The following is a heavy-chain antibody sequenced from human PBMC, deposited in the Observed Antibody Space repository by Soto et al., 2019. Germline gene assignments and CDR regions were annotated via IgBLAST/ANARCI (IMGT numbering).Heavy chain of an antibody. CDR3: VRSIALKLAVQRDAPDKYYFDS. V-gene: IGHV4-34*01. CDR2: INHSGST. J-gene: IGHJ4*02. D-gene: IGHD2-21*01. CDR1: GGTFSGYY. Sequence: PSETLSLTCAVYGGTFSGYYWTWIRQPPGKGLEWIGEINHSGSTKQNPSLKSRLSISVDTSKNQVSLKLRSVTAADTAVYYCVRSIALKLAVQRDAPDKYYFDSWGQGTLVTVSS.